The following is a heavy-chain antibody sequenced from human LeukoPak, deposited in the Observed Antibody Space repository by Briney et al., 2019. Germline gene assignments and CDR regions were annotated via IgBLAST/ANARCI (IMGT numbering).Heavy chain of an antibody. CDR3: ARHNYDFDFDY. V-gene: IGHV1-2*02. CDR1: GYTFTDLY. Sequence: ASVKVSFKASGYTFTDLYIHWVRQAPGQGIEWMGFIRPNSGGTSYAQKFQGRVTMTRDTSINTAYLELSGLTSDDTAVYFCARHNYDFDFDYWGQGTLVTVSS. J-gene: IGHJ4*01. D-gene: IGHD4-11*01. CDR2: IRPNSGGT.